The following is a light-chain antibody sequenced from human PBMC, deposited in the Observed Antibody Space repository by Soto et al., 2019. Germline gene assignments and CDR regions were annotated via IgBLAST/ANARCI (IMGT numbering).Light chain of an antibody. V-gene: IGKV3D-15*01. CDR2: GAS. Sequence: EIVMTQSPATLSVSPGERATLSCRASQSVSSNLAWYQQKPGQAPRLLIYGASTRATGIPSRFSGSGSGTAFTLTISSLQSEDFAVYYCQQYKNWPSFGQGTRLEIK. CDR3: QQYKNWPS. J-gene: IGKJ5*01. CDR1: QSVSSN.